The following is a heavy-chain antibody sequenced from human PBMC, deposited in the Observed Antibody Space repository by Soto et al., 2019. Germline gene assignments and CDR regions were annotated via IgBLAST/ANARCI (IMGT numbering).Heavy chain of an antibody. CDR3: ALAGYDSNYYAVTPLSAGHF. J-gene: IGHJ4*02. Sequence: QVQLVVSGGGLVKPGGSLRISCAASGFTFSDYYISWIRQAPGKGLGWVSYISSSGSIIYYADSVKGRFTISRDNAKNSLYLHMNSLRAEDTAVYYCALAGYDSNYYAVTPLSAGHFWGQGTLVTVSS. CDR1: GFTFSDYY. V-gene: IGHV3-11*01. D-gene: IGHD4-4*01. CDR2: ISSSGSII.